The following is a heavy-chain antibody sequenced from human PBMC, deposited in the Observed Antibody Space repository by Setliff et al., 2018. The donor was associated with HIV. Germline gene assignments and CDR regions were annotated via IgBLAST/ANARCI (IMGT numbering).Heavy chain of an antibody. CDR3: VSGPLSGYGYYFDY. Sequence: SETLSLTCAVXGYSVSSGYYWGWIRQPPGKGLEWIGSFYHSGSTFYNPSLNXXXTISLDTSKNQFSLKLRSVTAADTAVYYCVSGPLSGYGYYFDYWGQGALXTVSS. J-gene: IGHJ4*02. V-gene: IGHV4-38-2*01. CDR1: GYSVSSGYY. D-gene: IGHD3-3*01. CDR2: FYHSGST.